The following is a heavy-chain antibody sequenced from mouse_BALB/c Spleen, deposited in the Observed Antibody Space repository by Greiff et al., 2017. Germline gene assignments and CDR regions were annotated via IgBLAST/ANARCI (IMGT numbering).Heavy chain of an antibody. V-gene: IGHV1-20*02. J-gene: IGHJ2*01. CDR1: GYSFTGYF. D-gene: IGHD1-1*01. CDR3: ATYGSSYFDY. CDR2: INPYNGDT. Sequence: EVQLQESGTVLARPGASVKISCKASGYSFTGYFMNWVMQSHGKSLEWIGRINPYNGDTFYNQKFKGKATLTVDKSSSTAHMELRSLASEDSAVYYCATYGSSYFDYWGQGTTLTVSS.